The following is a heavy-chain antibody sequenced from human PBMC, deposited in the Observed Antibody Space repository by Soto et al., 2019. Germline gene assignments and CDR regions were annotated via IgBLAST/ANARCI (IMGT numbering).Heavy chain of an antibody. J-gene: IGHJ6*03. CDR1: GYTFTSYD. V-gene: IGHV1-8*01. D-gene: IGHD6-13*01. Sequence: ASVKVSCKASGYTFTSYDINWVRQATGQGLEWMGWMNPNSGNTGYAQKFQGRVTMTRNTSISTAYMGLSSLRSEDTAVYYCARGGVSSWYVFYYYYMDVWGKGTTVTVSS. CDR2: MNPNSGNT. CDR3: ARGGVSSWYVFYYYYMDV.